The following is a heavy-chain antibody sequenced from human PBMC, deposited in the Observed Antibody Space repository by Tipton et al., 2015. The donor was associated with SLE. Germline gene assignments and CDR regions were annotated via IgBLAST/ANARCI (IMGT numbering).Heavy chain of an antibody. J-gene: IGHJ6*02. CDR3: ARVLDGSGSRDYYGMDV. D-gene: IGHD3-10*01. V-gene: IGHV4-59*01. Sequence: LRLSCAVYGGSFSGYYWSWIRQPPGKGLEWIGYIYYSGSTNYNPSLKSRVTISVDTSKNQFSLKLSSVTAADTAVYYCARVLDGSGSRDYYGMDVWGQGTTVTVSS. CDR1: GGSFSGYY. CDR2: IYYSGST.